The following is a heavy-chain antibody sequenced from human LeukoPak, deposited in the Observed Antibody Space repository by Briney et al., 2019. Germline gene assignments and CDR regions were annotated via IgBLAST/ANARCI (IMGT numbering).Heavy chain of an antibody. D-gene: IGHD2-21*01. CDR3: AKDVDWFDP. V-gene: IGHV3-30*18. CDR1: GFTFSSHG. Sequence: GGSLRLSCAASGFTFSSHGMHWVRQAPGKGLEWVAVISYDGSNKYYADSVKGRFTISRDNSKNTLYLQMNSLRAEDTAVYYCAKDVDWFDPWGQGTLVTVSS. CDR2: ISYDGSNK. J-gene: IGHJ5*02.